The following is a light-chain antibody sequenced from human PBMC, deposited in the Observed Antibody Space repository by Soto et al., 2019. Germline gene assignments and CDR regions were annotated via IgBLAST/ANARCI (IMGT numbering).Light chain of an antibody. CDR2: GAS. CDR3: QQYGSSGT. V-gene: IGKV3-20*01. CDR1: QSVSNNY. J-gene: IGKJ1*01. Sequence: EIVLTQSPGTLSLSPGERATLSCRASQSVSNNYLAWYQQKPGQAPRLLIYGASNRATGIPDRFSGSGSGTDFTIAISRLETEDFEVYYCQQYGSSGTFSKGTKGDIK.